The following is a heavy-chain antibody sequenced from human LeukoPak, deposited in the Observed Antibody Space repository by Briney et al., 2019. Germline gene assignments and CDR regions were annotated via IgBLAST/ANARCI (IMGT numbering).Heavy chain of an antibody. Sequence: SVKVSCKASGGTFSSYAISWVRQAPGQGLEWMGGIIPIFGTANYAQKFQGRDTITADESTSTAYMELSSLRSEDTAVYYCATLKATDYYDSSGYYHDYWGQGTLVTVSS. J-gene: IGHJ4*02. CDR1: GGTFSSYA. CDR2: IIPIFGTA. D-gene: IGHD3-22*01. V-gene: IGHV1-69*13. CDR3: ATLKATDYYDSSGYYHDY.